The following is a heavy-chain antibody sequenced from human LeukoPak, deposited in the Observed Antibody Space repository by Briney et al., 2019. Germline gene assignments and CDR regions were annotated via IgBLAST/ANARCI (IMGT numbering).Heavy chain of an antibody. D-gene: IGHD6-19*01. CDR1: GGSIRNYY. Sequence: SETLSLTCTVSGGSIRNYYWSWIRQPPGKGLEWIGYILYSGTTNYNPSLKSRVTISVDTSKNQFSLKPSSVTAADTAFYYCTRHPPRDSSGSDAFDIWGQGTVVTVSS. V-gene: IGHV4-59*08. CDR3: TRHPPRDSSGSDAFDI. J-gene: IGHJ3*02. CDR2: ILYSGTT.